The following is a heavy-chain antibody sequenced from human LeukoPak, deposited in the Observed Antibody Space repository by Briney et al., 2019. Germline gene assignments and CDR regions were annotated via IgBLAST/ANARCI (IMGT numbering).Heavy chain of an antibody. CDR3: ARRAISSSWYNDY. D-gene: IGHD6-13*01. Sequence: GGSLRLSCAASGFTFSDYYMSWIRQAPGKGLEWVSYISSSGSTIYYADSVKGRFTISRDNAKNSLYLQMNSLRAEDTAVYYCARRAISSSWYNDYWGQGTLVTASS. V-gene: IGHV3-11*01. J-gene: IGHJ4*02. CDR2: ISSSGSTI. CDR1: GFTFSDYY.